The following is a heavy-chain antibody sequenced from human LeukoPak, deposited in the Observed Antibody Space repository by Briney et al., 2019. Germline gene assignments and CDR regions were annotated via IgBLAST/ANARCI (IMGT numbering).Heavy chain of an antibody. V-gene: IGHV4-34*01. CDR2: INQSGST. Sequence: KPSETLSLTCAVYGGSFSGYYWSWIRQPPGKGLEWIGEINQSGSTNYNPSLKSRVTISVDTSKNQFSLKLSSVTAADTAVYYCARVPLWFGELYFDYWGQGTLVTVSS. J-gene: IGHJ4*02. CDR1: GGSFSGYY. CDR3: ARVPLWFGELYFDY. D-gene: IGHD3-10*01.